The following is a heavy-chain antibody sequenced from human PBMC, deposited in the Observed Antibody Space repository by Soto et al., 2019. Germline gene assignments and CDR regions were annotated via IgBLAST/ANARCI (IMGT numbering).Heavy chain of an antibody. D-gene: IGHD2-2*02. CDR2: IYPGDSDT. J-gene: IGHJ6*02. CDR3: ARTVLVPAAIRRRSGDYYYGMDV. CDR1: GYSFTSYW. Sequence: PGESLKISCKGSGYSFTSYWIGWVRQMPGKGLEWLGIIYPGDSDTRYSPSFQGQVTISADKSISTAYLQWSSLKASDTTMYYCARTVLVPAAIRRRSGDYYYGMDVWGQGTTVTVSS. V-gene: IGHV5-51*01.